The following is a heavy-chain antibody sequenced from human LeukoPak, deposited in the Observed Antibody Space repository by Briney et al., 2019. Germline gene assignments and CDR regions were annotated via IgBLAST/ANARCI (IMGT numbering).Heavy chain of an antibody. CDR3: AKDSAHCSRTSCYEEGFDY. Sequence: GGSLRLSCSASGFTFDNYAMHWVRQAPMKGLEWVASINWRGDEIGYADSVKGRFTISRDNAKNSLYLQMNSLRAEDTAVYYCAKDSAHCSRTSCYEEGFDYWGRGILVTVSS. CDR1: GFTFDNYA. CDR2: INWRGDEI. V-gene: IGHV3-9*01. D-gene: IGHD2-2*01. J-gene: IGHJ4*02.